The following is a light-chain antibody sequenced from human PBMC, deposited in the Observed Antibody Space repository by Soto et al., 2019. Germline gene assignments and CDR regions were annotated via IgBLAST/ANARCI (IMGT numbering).Light chain of an antibody. J-gene: IGKJ3*01. CDR1: QSISNL. CDR2: GAS. Sequence: EIVMMQSPATLSVSPGERATLSCRASQSISNLLAWYQQKPGQAPRLLMYGASTRATGFPDRFSGSGSGTDFTLTISRLEPEDFAVYYCQQYGSSLFSFGPGTKVDIK. V-gene: IGKV3-20*01. CDR3: QQYGSSLFS.